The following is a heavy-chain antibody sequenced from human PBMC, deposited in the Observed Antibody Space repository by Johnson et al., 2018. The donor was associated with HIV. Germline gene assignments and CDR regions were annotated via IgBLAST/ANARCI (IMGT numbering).Heavy chain of an antibody. D-gene: IGHD1-26*01. V-gene: IGHV3-13*01. Sequence: VQVVESGGGMVQPGGSLRLSCAASGFTFSSYDMHWDRQATGKGLEWVSAIGTAGDTYYPGSVKGRFTLSRENAKNTVYLQMNSLRAEDTAVYNCARDLVGGSYLLGAFDIWGQGTMVTVSS. CDR1: GFTFSSYD. CDR2: IGTAGDT. J-gene: IGHJ3*02. CDR3: ARDLVGGSYLLGAFDI.